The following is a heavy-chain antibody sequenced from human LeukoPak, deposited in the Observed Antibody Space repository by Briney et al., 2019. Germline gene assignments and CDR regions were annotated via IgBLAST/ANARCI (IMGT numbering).Heavy chain of an antibody. CDR1: GFSFSTYG. V-gene: IGHV3-30*18. Sequence: PGGSLRLSCAASGFSFSTYGMNWVRHGPGKGLEWVATISYGGSNTYYGDSVKGRFTISRDNSKNTLHLQMNSLRVEDTAVYYCAKDRDPNYYDSSGYLDYWGQGTLVTVSS. CDR2: ISYGGSNT. D-gene: IGHD3-22*01. J-gene: IGHJ4*02. CDR3: AKDRDPNYYDSSGYLDY.